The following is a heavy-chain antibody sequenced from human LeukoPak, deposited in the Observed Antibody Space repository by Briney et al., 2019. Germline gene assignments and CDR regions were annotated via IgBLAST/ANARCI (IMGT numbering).Heavy chain of an antibody. D-gene: IGHD6-13*01. V-gene: IGHV1-46*01. CDR3: ARDLQQLVSFDY. Sequence: ASVKVSCKATGYTFTSYYMHWVRQAPGQGLEWMGIINPSGGSTSYAQKFQGRVTMTRDTSTSTVYMELSSLRSEDTAVYYCARDLQQLVSFDYWGQGTLVTVSS. CDR2: INPSGGST. CDR1: GYTFTSYY. J-gene: IGHJ4*02.